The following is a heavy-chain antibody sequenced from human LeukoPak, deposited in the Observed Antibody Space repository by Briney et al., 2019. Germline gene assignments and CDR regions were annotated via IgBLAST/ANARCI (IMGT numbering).Heavy chain of an antibody. Sequence: SETLSLTCTVSGGSIRSYYWAWIRQPAGKGLEWIGRIYSSGSTNYNPSLKSRVIMSVDTSENQFSLKLSSVTAADTAVYYCAREDYGDGNWFDPWGQGTLVTVSS. CDR2: IYSSGST. V-gene: IGHV4-4*07. CDR1: GGSIRSYY. J-gene: IGHJ5*02. CDR3: AREDYGDGNWFDP. D-gene: IGHD4-17*01.